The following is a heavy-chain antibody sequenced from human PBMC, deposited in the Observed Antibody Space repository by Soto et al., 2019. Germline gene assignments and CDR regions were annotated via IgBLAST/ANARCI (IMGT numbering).Heavy chain of an antibody. CDR2: ISGSGGST. CDR3: AKDGRYSGSRGVY. J-gene: IGHJ4*02. Sequence: EVQLLESGGGLVQPGGSLRLSCAASGFTFSSNAMSWVRQAPGKGLEWVSAISGSGGSTYYADSVKGRFTIFRDNSKNTLYLQMNSLRAEDTAVYYCAKDGRYSGSRGVYWGQGTLVTVSS. D-gene: IGHD1-26*01. CDR1: GFTFSSNA. V-gene: IGHV3-23*01.